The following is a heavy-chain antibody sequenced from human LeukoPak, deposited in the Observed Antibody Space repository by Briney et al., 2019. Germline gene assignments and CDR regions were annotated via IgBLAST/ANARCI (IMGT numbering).Heavy chain of an antibody. Sequence: GGSLRLTCEASGFTFRSYWMHWVRHAPGKGLMWVSRIETDGSSTNYADSVKGRFTISRDNARNTVYLQMNSLRADDTAVYYCARDPSSWNGFFDSWGQGTLVTVSS. CDR3: ARDPSSWNGFFDS. J-gene: IGHJ4*02. CDR1: GFTFRSYW. D-gene: IGHD6-13*01. CDR2: IETDGSST. V-gene: IGHV3-74*01.